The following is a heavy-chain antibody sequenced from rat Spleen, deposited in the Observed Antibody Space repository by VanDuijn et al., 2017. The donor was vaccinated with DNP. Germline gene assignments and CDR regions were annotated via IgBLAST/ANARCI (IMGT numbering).Heavy chain of an antibody. D-gene: IGHD1-6*01. Sequence: DVQLQESGPGLVKPSQSLSLTCSVTGYSITSNYWGWIRKFPGNKMEWMAYISYSGSTGYNPSLKSRVSITRDTSKNQFFLQLNSVTSEDTATYYCARSDYFGSFRPFAYWGQGTLVTVSS. CDR3: ARSDYFGSFRPFAY. CDR2: ISYSGST. J-gene: IGHJ3*01. CDR1: GYSITSNY. V-gene: IGHV3-1*01.